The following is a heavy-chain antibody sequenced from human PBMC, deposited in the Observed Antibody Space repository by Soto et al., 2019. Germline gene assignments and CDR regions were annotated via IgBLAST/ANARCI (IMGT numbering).Heavy chain of an antibody. CDR3: ARALKPSYYYDSGGYQIPFDY. J-gene: IGHJ4*02. CDR1: GGSISSGGYY. V-gene: IGHV4-31*02. Sequence: SETLSLTCTVSGGSISSGGYYWSWIRQHPGKGLEWIGYIYYSGSTYYNPSLKSRVTISVDTSKNQFSLKLSSVTAADTAVYYCARALKPSYYYDSGGYQIPFDYWGQGTLVTVSS. CDR2: IYYSGST. D-gene: IGHD3-22*01.